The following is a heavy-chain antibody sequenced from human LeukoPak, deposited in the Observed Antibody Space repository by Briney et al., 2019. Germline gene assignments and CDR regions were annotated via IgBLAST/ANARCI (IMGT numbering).Heavy chain of an antibody. D-gene: IGHD4-17*01. J-gene: IGHJ4*02. CDR2: IYYSGST. Sequence: PSETLSLTCTVSGGSISSGDYYWSWIRQPPGKGLEWIGYIYYSGSTYYNPSLKSRVTISVDTSKNQFSLKLSSVTAADTAVYYCARVPLPYGDYGMGYFDYWGQGTLVTVSS. V-gene: IGHV4-30-4*01. CDR1: GGSISSGDYY. CDR3: ARVPLPYGDYGMGYFDY.